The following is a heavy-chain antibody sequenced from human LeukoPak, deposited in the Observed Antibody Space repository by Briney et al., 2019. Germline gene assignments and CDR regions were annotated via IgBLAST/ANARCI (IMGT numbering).Heavy chain of an antibody. D-gene: IGHD3-10*01. V-gene: IGHV4-59*01. J-gene: IGHJ5*02. CDR1: GGSISSYC. CDR3: ARVGVWEFNSGSHPNGRFDP. Sequence: SETLSLTSTVSGGSISSYCWSWIRQPPGKGLEWIGYIYYSGSTNYNPSLKSRVTISVDTSKNQFSLKLSSVTAADTAVYYCARVGVWEFNSGSHPNGRFDPWGQGTLVTVSS. CDR2: IYYSGST.